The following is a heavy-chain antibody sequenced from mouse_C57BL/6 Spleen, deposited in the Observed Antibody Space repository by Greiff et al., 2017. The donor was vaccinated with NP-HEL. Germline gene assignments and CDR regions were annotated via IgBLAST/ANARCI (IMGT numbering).Heavy chain of an antibody. CDR2: INYDGSST. CDR1: GFTFSDYY. V-gene: IGHV5-16*01. J-gene: IGHJ4*01. CDR3: ARDYSSAMDY. D-gene: IGHD2-1*01. Sequence: EVMLVESEGGLVQPGSSMKLSCTASGFTFSDYYMAWVRQVPEKGLEWVANINYDGSSTYYLDSLKSRFIISRDNAKNILYLQMSSLKSEDTATYYCARDYSSAMDYWGQGTSVTVSS.